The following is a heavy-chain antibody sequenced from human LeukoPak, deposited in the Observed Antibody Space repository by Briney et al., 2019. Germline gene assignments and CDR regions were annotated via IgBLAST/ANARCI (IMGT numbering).Heavy chain of an antibody. CDR3: ARDGYSAIDY. V-gene: IGHV4-39*07. CDR1: GGSISSSSYY. D-gene: IGHD1-26*01. Sequence: PSETLPLTCTVSGGSISSSSYYWGWIRQPPGKGLEWIGSIYYSGSTNYNPSLKSRVTISVDTSKKQFSLKLTSVTAADTAVYYCARDGYSAIDYWGQGTLVTVSS. J-gene: IGHJ4*02. CDR2: IYYSGST.